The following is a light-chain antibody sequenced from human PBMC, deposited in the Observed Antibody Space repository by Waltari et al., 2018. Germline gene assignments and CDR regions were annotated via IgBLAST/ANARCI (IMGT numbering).Light chain of an antibody. CDR2: DAS. CDR3: QQLNSYQWT. Sequence: EIVLTQSPATLSLSPGERATLSCRASQSVSIYLAWYQQKPGQAPRLLIYDASTRATGIPDRFSGSGSGTDFTLTISALEPEDFAVYYCQQLNSYQWTFGQGTKVEIK. J-gene: IGKJ1*01. V-gene: IGKV3-11*01. CDR1: QSVSIY.